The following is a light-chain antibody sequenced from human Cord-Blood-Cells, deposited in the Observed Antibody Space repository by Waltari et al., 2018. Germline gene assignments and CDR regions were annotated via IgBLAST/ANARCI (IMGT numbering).Light chain of an antibody. CDR1: RGSLASNY. Sequence: FMLTQPHSVSESPGKTVTISCPRTRGSLASNYVQWSQQRPGSSPTTVIYEDNQRPSWVPDRFSGSIDSSSNSASLTISGLKTEDEADYYCQSYDSSNQVFGGGTKLTVL. CDR3: QSYDSSNQV. V-gene: IGLV6-57*01. CDR2: EDN. J-gene: IGLJ3*02.